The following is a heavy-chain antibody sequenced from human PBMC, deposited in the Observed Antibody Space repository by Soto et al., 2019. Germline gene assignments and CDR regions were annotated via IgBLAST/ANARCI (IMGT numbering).Heavy chain of an antibody. D-gene: IGHD2-15*01. V-gene: IGHV1-2*02. CDR3: ARDWRYCRGGSCYPKIRFDP. Sequence: DALQVFCKASGYTFTGYYMHWVRQAPGQGLEWMGWINPNSGGTNYAQKFQGRVTMTRDTSISTAYMELSRLRSDDTAVYYCARDWRYCRGGSCYPKIRFDPCGQGTLVTV. CDR1: GYTFTGYY. CDR2: INPNSGGT. J-gene: IGHJ5*02.